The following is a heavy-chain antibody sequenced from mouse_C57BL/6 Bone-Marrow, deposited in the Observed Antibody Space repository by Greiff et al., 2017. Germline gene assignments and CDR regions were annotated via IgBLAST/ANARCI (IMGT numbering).Heavy chain of an antibody. CDR3: ARWRLLRLYAMDY. J-gene: IGHJ4*01. Sequence: QVQLQQPGAELVKPGASVKLSCKASGYTFTSYWMHWVKQRPGQGLEWIGMIHPNSGSTYYTEKFKSKATLTVDKSSSTAYMQLSSLTSEDSAVYYGARWRLLRLYAMDYWGQGTSVTVSS. CDR1: GYTFTSYW. V-gene: IGHV1-64*01. CDR2: IHPNSGST. D-gene: IGHD2-3*01.